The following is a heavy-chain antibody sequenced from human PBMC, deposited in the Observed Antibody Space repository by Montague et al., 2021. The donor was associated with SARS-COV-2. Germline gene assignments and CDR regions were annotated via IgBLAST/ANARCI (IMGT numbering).Heavy chain of an antibody. CDR2: IYHSGTT. CDR1: GDSITNNYY. D-gene: IGHD2-21*01. J-gene: IGHJ4*02. Sequence: SETLSLTCTVSGDSITNNYYWGWIRQPPGKGLEWIGTIYHSGTTYYNPSLKRRVTISVDTSNSQFSLKLTSVTAADTAVYYCARRHIVASNRAFDYWGQGTLVTVSS. CDR3: ARRHIVASNRAFDY. V-gene: IGHV4-38-2*02.